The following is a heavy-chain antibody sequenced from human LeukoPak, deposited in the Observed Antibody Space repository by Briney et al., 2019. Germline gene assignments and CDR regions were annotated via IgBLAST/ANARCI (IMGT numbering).Heavy chain of an antibody. V-gene: IGHV1-18*01. D-gene: IGHD3-22*01. CDR1: GYTFTSYG. Sequence: GASVKVSCKASGYTFTSYGISWVRQAPGQGLEWMGWISAYNGNTNYAQKLQGRVTMTTDTSTSTAYMELRSLRSDDTAVYYCARDSGHYDSSGYSMGWGQGTLVTVSS. CDR3: ARDSGHYDSSGYSMG. CDR2: ISAYNGNT. J-gene: IGHJ4*02.